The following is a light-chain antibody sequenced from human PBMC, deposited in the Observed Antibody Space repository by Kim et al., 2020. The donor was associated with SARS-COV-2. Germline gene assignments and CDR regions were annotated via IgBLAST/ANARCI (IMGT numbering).Light chain of an antibody. CDR1: ERISSW. CDR3: QQFGI. CDR2: KAS. J-gene: IGKJ1*01. V-gene: IGKV1-5*03. Sequence: SSLAAGVGDTVTMTCQATERISSWVAWYQQKAGKAPKLLIYKASNLGRGVPSRFSGSASETDFSLTISGLQPDDFATYYCQQFGIFGQGTKVDIK.